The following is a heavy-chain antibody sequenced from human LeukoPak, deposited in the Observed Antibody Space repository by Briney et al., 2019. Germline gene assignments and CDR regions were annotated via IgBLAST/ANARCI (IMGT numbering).Heavy chain of an antibody. CDR3: ARARYDILTGPTDFDY. CDR1: GGSISSGGYH. D-gene: IGHD3-9*01. J-gene: IGHJ4*02. Sequence: SQTLSLTCTVSGGSISSGGYHWSWIRQHPGKGLEWIGYIYYSGSTYYNPSLKSRVTISVDTSKNQFSLKLSSVTAADTAVNYCARARYDILTGPTDFDYWGQGTLVTVSS. CDR2: IYYSGST. V-gene: IGHV4-31*03.